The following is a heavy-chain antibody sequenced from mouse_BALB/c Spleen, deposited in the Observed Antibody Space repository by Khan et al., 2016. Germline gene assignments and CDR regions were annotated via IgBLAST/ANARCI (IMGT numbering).Heavy chain of an antibody. D-gene: IGHD1-2*01. Sequence: EVKLLESGGGLVQPGGSLKLSCAASGLDFSRYWMSWVRQAPGKGLEWIGEINPDSSTINYTPSLKDKLIISRDNAKNTLYLQMSKVRSEDTALYYCARLHYYGYVGYWGQGTTLTVSS. CDR3: ARLHYYGYVGY. V-gene: IGHV4-1*02. CDR2: INPDSSTI. J-gene: IGHJ2*01. CDR1: GLDFSRYW.